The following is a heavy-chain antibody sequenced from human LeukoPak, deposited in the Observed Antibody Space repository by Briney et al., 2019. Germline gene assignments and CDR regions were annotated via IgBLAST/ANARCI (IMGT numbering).Heavy chain of an antibody. J-gene: IGHJ4*02. D-gene: IGHD3-9*01. CDR2: ISSSGSTI. Sequence: GGSLRLSCAASGFTFSDYYMSWIRQAPGKGLEWVSYISSSGSTIYYADSVKGRFTISRDNAKNSLYLQMNSLRAEDTAVYYCARVWWDILTGYYFDYWGQGTLVTVSS. V-gene: IGHV3-11*01. CDR1: GFTFSDYY. CDR3: ARVWWDILTGYYFDY.